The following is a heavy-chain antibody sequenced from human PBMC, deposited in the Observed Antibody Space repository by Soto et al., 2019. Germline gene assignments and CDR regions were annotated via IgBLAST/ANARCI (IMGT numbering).Heavy chain of an antibody. CDR1: GGTFSSYA. V-gene: IGHV1-69*13. CDR2: IIPIFGTA. J-gene: IGHJ6*02. CDR3: ARVSYYGSGSYYNGGYYYYGMDV. Sequence: GASVKISCKASGGTFSSYAISWVRQAPGQGLEWMGGIIPIFGTANYAQKFQGRVTITADESTSTAYMELSSLRSEDTAVYYCARVSYYGSGSYYNGGYYYYGMDVWGQGTTVTVS. D-gene: IGHD3-10*01.